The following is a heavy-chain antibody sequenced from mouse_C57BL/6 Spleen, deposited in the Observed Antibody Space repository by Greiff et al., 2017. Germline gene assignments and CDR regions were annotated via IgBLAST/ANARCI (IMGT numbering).Heavy chain of an antibody. V-gene: IGHV1-62-2*01. CDR2: FYPGSGSI. Sequence: QVQLQQSRAELVKPGASVKLSCKASGYTFTEYTIHWVKQRSGQGLEWIGWFYPGSGSIKYNEKFKDKATLTADKSSSTVYMELSRLTSDDSAVYFCARHEEGIYYDYDWFAYWGQGTLVTVSA. D-gene: IGHD2-4*01. J-gene: IGHJ3*01. CDR1: GYTFTEYT. CDR3: ARHEEGIYYDYDWFAY.